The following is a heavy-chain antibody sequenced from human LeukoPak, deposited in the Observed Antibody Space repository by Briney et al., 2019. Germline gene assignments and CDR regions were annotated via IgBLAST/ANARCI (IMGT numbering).Heavy chain of an antibody. D-gene: IGHD2-15*01. V-gene: IGHV3-48*01. Sequence: GGSLRLSCAASGFTFSGYSMNWVRQAPGKGLEWVSYISSSSSTIYYADSVKGRFTISRDNSKNTLYLQMNSVRAEDTAVYYCARDRFGYCSGGSCPNDAFDIWGQGTMVTVSS. CDR2: ISSSSSTI. CDR1: GFTFSGYS. J-gene: IGHJ3*02. CDR3: ARDRFGYCSGGSCPNDAFDI.